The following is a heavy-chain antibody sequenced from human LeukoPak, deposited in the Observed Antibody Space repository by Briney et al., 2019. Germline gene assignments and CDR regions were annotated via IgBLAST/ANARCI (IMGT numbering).Heavy chain of an antibody. CDR2: ISSGSSII. Sequence: GGSLRLSCAASGFTFSTSTMNWVRQAPGKGLEWVSYISSGSSIIYYADSVKGRLTISRDNAKNSLYLQMSSLRDEDTAVYYCAREPFDYWGQGILVTVSP. CDR1: GFTFSTST. J-gene: IGHJ4*02. V-gene: IGHV3-48*02. CDR3: AREPFDY.